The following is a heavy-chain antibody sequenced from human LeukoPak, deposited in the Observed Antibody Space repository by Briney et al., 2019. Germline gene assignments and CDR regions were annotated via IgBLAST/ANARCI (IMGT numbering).Heavy chain of an antibody. Sequence: GGSLRLSCTASGFTFGDYDMSWVRQAPGKGLEWVAVISYDGSNKYYADSVKGRFTISRDNSKNTLYLQMNSLRAEDTAVYYCARDYCSGGDCYSIPGYWGQGTLVTVSS. CDR2: ISYDGSNK. V-gene: IGHV3-30-3*01. CDR1: GFTFGDYD. D-gene: IGHD2-15*01. J-gene: IGHJ4*02. CDR3: ARDYCSGGDCYSIPGY.